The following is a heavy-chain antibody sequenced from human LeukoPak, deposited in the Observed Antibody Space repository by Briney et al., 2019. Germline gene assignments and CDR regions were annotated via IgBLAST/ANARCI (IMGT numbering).Heavy chain of an antibody. Sequence: SQTLSLTCAVSGGSISSGGYAWSWIRQPPGKGLEWIGYIYHSGSTYYNPSLKSRVTISVDRSKNQFSLKLSSVTAADTAVYYCASYDSSGYYHGVGAFDIWGQGTMVTVSS. CDR3: ASYDSSGYYHGVGAFDI. D-gene: IGHD3-22*01. V-gene: IGHV4-30-2*01. J-gene: IGHJ3*02. CDR1: GGSISSGGYA. CDR2: IYHSGST.